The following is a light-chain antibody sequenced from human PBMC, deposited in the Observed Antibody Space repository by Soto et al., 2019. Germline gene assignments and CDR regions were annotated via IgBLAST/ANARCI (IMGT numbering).Light chain of an antibody. CDR3: QHYNNWPPWT. CDR1: QSVSSN. Sequence: EIVMTQSPATLSVSPGERATLSCRASQSVSSNLAWYQQKPGQAPRLLMYGASTRATGIPARFSGSGSGTEVTLTISSLQSEDFAVYYCQHYNNWPPWTFGQGTKVEIK. V-gene: IGKV3-15*01. CDR2: GAS. J-gene: IGKJ1*01.